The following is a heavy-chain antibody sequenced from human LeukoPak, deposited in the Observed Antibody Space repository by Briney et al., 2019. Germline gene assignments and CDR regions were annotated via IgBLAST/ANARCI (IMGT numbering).Heavy chain of an antibody. CDR2: IYAGGKT. D-gene: IGHD3-10*01. V-gene: IGHV4-4*09. J-gene: IGHJ4*02. Sequence: SETLSLTCTVSGGSISSYYWTWIRHAPGKGLEWIGYIYAGGKTRSSPSLESRVSISVDTSKNQFSLKLASVTAADTAAYYCARGVSGFWLSFDFWGQGALVSVSS. CDR3: ARGVSGFWLSFDF. CDR1: GGSISSYY.